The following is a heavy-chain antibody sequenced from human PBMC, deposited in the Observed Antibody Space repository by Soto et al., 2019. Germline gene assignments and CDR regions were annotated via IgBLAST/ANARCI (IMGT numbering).Heavy chain of an antibody. CDR2: IIPIFGTA. D-gene: IGHD3-16*01. CDR3: AWVKYFCGGGQYVCDMDV. CDR1: GGTFSSYA. Sequence: GASVKVSCKASGGTFSSYAISWVRQAPGQGLEWMGGIIPIFGTANYAQKFQGRVTLTADESTSTAYMELSSLRSGDTAVYDCAWVKYFCGGGQYVCDMDVLGQGTTVTVSS. V-gene: IGHV1-69*13. J-gene: IGHJ6*02.